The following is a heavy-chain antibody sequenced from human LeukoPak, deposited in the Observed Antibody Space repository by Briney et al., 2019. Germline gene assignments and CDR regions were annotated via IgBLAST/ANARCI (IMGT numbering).Heavy chain of an antibody. CDR1: GFTFSSHW. Sequence: PGGSLRLSCAASGFTFSSHWMHWVRQAPGKGLVWVSLIDGDGSNTNYADSVKGRFVISRDNAKNTLFLQMSSLRADDTGVYYCTRGLGHCTGGTCFPSGPADYWGQGTLVTVSS. V-gene: IGHV3-74*01. CDR2: IDGDGSNT. J-gene: IGHJ4*02. D-gene: IGHD2-15*01. CDR3: TRGLGHCTGGTCFPSGPADY.